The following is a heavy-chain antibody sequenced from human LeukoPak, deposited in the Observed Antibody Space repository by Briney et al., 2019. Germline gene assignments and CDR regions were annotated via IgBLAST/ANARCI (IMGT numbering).Heavy chain of an antibody. V-gene: IGHV3-23*01. D-gene: IGHD2-15*01. Sequence: GGSLRLSCTVSGFTVSSNSMSWVRQAPGEGLECGSAISSTGGTTYYADSVKGPFTISRDNSKNTLYLQMNTLRAENTDIYYCAKNGARAASCSGGSCYPYYYYYMAVWGKGTTVTISS. CDR3: AKNGARAASCSGGSCYPYYYYYMAV. CDR1: GFTVSSNS. CDR2: ISSTGGTT. J-gene: IGHJ6*03.